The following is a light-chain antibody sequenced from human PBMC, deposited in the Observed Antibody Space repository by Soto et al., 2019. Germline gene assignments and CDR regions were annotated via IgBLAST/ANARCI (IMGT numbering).Light chain of an antibody. CDR1: SSDVGGYNY. V-gene: IGLV2-14*01. CDR2: DVS. CDR3: SSYTSSRTVV. J-gene: IGLJ2*01. Sequence: QSALTQPASVSGSPGQSITISCTGTSSDVGGYNYVSWYQQHPGEAPKLMICDVSYRPSGVSNRFSGSKSGNTASLTISGLQAEDEADYYCSSYTSSRTVVFGGGTKLTVL.